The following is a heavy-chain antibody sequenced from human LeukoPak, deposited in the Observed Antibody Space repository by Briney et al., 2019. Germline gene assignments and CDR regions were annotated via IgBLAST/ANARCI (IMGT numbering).Heavy chain of an antibody. D-gene: IGHD2-15*01. CDR3: ARDNVVVEDWFDP. J-gene: IGHJ5*02. CDR2: IYYSGST. Sequence: SETLSLTCTVSGSSISSGGYYWSWIRQHPGKGLEWIGYIYYSGSTYYNPSLKSRVTISVDTSKNQFSLKLSSVTAADTAVYYCARDNVVVEDWFDPWGQGTLVTVSS. CDR1: GSSISSGGYY. V-gene: IGHV4-31*03.